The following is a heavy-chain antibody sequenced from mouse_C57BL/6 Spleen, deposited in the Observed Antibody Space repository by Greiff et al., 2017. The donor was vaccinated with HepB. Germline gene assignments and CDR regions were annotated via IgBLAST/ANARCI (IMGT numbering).Heavy chain of an antibody. V-gene: IGHV1-4*01. CDR2: INPSSGYT. J-gene: IGHJ4*01. CDR3: ARPYGSSYYAMDY. D-gene: IGHD1-1*01. CDR1: GYTFTSYT. Sequence: VQLQQSGAELARPGASVKMSCKASGYTFTSYTMHWVKQRPGQGLEWIGYINPSSGYTKYNQKFKDKATLTADKSSSTAYMQLSSLTSEDSAVYYCARPYGSSYYAMDYWGQGTSVTVSS.